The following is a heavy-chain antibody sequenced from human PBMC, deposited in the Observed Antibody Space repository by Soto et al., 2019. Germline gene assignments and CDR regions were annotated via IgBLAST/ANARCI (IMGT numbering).Heavy chain of an antibody. Sequence: GGSLRLSCAASGFTFSSYGMHWVRQAPGKGLEWVAVISYDGSNKYYADSVKGRFTISRDSSKNTLYLQMNSLRAEDTAVYYCAKDSGSYTYYYGMDVWGQGTTVTVSS. J-gene: IGHJ6*02. CDR2: ISYDGSNK. D-gene: IGHD1-26*01. V-gene: IGHV3-30*18. CDR3: AKDSGSYTYYYGMDV. CDR1: GFTFSSYG.